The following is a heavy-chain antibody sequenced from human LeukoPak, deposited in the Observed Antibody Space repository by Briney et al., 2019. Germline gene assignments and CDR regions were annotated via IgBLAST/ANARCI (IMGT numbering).Heavy chain of an antibody. J-gene: IGHJ4*02. V-gene: IGHV4-38-2*01. CDR2: IYGRAST. D-gene: IGHD3-10*01. CDR1: GYSLGQNYD. CDR3: ARYGSRGSASTRFDY. Sequence: SETLSLTCAVSGYSLGQNYDWGWIRQSPGKGLEWIGRIYGRASTSYNPSLMNRVTMSVDTSKNHFSLQLTSVTAADTAVYYCARYGSRGSASTRFDYWGPGILVTVSS.